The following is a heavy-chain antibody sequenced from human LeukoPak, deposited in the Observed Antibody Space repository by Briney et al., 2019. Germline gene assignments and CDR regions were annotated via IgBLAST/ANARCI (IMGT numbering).Heavy chain of an antibody. J-gene: IGHJ4*02. Sequence: PSETLSLTCAVSGYSIISGYYWGWIRQPPGKGLEWIGSIYHSGSTYYNPSLKSRVTISVDTSKNQFSLKLSSVTAADTAVYYCARDRYSYGYRIFGYWGQGTLVTVSS. CDR1: GYSIISGYY. CDR3: ARDRYSYGYRIFGY. CDR2: IYHSGST. D-gene: IGHD5-18*01. V-gene: IGHV4-38-2*02.